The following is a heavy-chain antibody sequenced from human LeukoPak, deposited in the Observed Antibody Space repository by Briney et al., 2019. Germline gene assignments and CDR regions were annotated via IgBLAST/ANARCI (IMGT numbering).Heavy chain of an antibody. D-gene: IGHD3-10*01. V-gene: IGHV3-23*01. J-gene: IGHJ6*03. Sequence: GGSLRLSCAASAFSFSSYAMNWVRQAPGKGLERVSSISGSGGSTYYADSVKGRFTISRDNAKNSLYLQMNSLRAEDTAVYYCARGHYGSGNYYMDVWGKGTTVTISS. CDR1: AFSFSSYA. CDR2: ISGSGGST. CDR3: ARGHYGSGNYYMDV.